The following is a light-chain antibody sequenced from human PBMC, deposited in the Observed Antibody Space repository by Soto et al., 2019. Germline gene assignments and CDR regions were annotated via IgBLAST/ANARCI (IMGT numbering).Light chain of an antibody. CDR1: QSVSSN. Sequence: EIVMTQSPATLSVSPGERATLSCRASQSVSSNLAWYQQKPGQAPRLLIYGASTRATGIPARFSGSGSGTEFTLTISSLQSEDFAMYYWQQYNNCPPQTFGQGTKVEIK. CDR2: GAS. CDR3: QQYNNCPPQT. J-gene: IGKJ1*01. V-gene: IGKV3-15*01.